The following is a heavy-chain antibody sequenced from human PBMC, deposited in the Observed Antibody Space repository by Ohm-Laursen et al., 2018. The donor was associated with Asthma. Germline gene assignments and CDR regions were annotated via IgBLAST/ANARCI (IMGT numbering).Heavy chain of an antibody. V-gene: IGHV3-23*01. D-gene: IGHD3-10*01. CDR3: ARLQGSGTFAS. J-gene: IGHJ5*01. CDR1: GFTFSNYA. Sequence: SLRLSCAASGFTFSNYAMSWVRQGPGKGLEWVSVISGTGGRTYLADSVKGRFTMSRGNSKNTVYLQMNSLGGEDTAVYYCARLQGSGTFASWGQGTLVTVSS. CDR2: ISGTGGRT.